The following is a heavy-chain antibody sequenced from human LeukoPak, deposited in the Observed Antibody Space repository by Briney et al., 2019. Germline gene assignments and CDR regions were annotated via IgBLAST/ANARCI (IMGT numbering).Heavy chain of an antibody. Sequence: GRSLRLSCAASGFTFSSYGMHWVRQAPGKGLEWVAVISYDGRNIHYPDSVKGRFTISRDNSKNTVYLQMNSLRAEDTAVYYCAKDDVDYWGQGTLVTVSS. CDR3: AKDDVDY. CDR2: ISYDGRNI. V-gene: IGHV3-30*18. J-gene: IGHJ4*02. CDR1: GFTFSSYG.